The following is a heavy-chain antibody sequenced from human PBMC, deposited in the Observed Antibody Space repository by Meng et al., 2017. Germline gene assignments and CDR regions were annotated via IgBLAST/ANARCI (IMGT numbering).Heavy chain of an antibody. CDR2: IIPIFGTA. CDR3: ARDRAGYCSGGSCYGLDY. D-gene: IGHD2-15*01. Sequence: SVKVSCKASGGTFSSYAISWVRQAPGQGLEWMGGIIPIFGTANYAQKFQGRVTITADESTSTAYMELSSLRSEDTAVYCCARDRAGYCSGGSCYGLDYWGQGTLVTVSS. CDR1: GGTFSSYA. J-gene: IGHJ4*02. V-gene: IGHV1-69*13.